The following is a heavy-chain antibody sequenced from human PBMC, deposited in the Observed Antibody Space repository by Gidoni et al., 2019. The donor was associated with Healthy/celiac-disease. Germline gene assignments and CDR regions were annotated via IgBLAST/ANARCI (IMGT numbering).Heavy chain of an antibody. CDR1: GFSLSTSGMR. CDR2: IDWDDDK. D-gene: IGHD1-26*01. V-gene: IGHV2-70*04. Sequence: QVTLKESGPALVKPTQTLTLTCTFSGFSLSTSGMRVSWIRQPPGKALEWLARIDWDDDKFYSTSLKTRLTISKDTSKNQVVLTMTNMDPVDTATYYCARDAIVGARPLYYGMDVWGQGTTVTVSS. CDR3: ARDAIVGARPLYYGMDV. J-gene: IGHJ6*02.